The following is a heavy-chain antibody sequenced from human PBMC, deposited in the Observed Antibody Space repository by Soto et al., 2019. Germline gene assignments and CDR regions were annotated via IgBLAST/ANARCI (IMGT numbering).Heavy chain of an antibody. CDR2: IYYSGST. D-gene: IGHD2-8*01. J-gene: IGHJ5*02. CDR3: ARGPPNGGGSPFDP. V-gene: IGHV4-39*01. Sequence: SEPLSLTCTFTGDSINSRSYYWGWIRQPPGKGLEWIWNIYYSGSTYNNPALKSRVSISVDTSKNQFSLKLTSVTAADTAMYYCARGPPNGGGSPFDPWGQGTLVTVAS. CDR1: GDSINSRSYY.